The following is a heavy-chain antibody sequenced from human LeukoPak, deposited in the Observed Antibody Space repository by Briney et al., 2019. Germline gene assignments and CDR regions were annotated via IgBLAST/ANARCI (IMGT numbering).Heavy chain of an antibody. Sequence: SETLCLTRAVSGVSLNSYYWSCIRRPPGKGLEWIGYIYTSGSTNYNPSLKSRVTISVDTSKTQSSLRLSTVTAADTAVYYCATHELDYYESSGYSAFDIWGQGTTVTVSS. J-gene: IGHJ3*02. D-gene: IGHD3-22*01. CDR3: ATHELDYYESSGYSAFDI. CDR1: GVSLNSYY. V-gene: IGHV4-4*09. CDR2: IYTSGST.